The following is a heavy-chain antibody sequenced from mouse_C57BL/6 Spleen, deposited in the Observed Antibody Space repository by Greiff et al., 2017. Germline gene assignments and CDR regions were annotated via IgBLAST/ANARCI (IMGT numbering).Heavy chain of an antibody. D-gene: IGHD1-1*01. CDR1: GFTFSDYG. Sequence: DVQLQESGGGLVKPGGSLKLSCAASGFTFSDYGMHWVRQAPEKGLEWVAYISSGSSTIYYADTVKGRFTISRDNAKNTLFLQMTSLRSEDTAMYYCASQYYYGEEGYFDVWGTGTTVTVSS. J-gene: IGHJ1*03. CDR3: ASQYYYGEEGYFDV. V-gene: IGHV5-17*01. CDR2: ISSGSSTI.